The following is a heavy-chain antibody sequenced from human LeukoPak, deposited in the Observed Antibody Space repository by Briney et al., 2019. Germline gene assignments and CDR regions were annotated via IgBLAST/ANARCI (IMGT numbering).Heavy chain of an antibody. D-gene: IGHD6-19*01. CDR1: GFIFNNYA. J-gene: IGHJ1*01. Sequence: PGGSLRLSCAGSGFIFNNYAMHWVRQPPGKGLEWVSGISWNGGSIDYADSVKGRFTISRDNAKNSLYLQMNSLRAEATALYYCAKDNRRHYTSGPNPDSHHGGQGALITVSA. CDR3: AKDNRRHYTSGPNPDSHH. CDR2: ISWNGGSI. V-gene: IGHV3-9*01.